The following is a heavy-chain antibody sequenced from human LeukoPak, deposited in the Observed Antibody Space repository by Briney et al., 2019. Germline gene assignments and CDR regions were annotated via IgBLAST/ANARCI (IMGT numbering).Heavy chain of an antibody. V-gene: IGHV3-23*01. CDR2: ISGSGGST. CDR1: GFTFSDYY. D-gene: IGHD2-15*01. Sequence: GGSLRLSCAASGFTFSDYYMSWIRQAPGKGLEWVSAISGSGGSTYYADSVKGRFTISRENSKNTLYLQMNSMREEDTAVYYCAKLEDIVVVVAATGRGHAFDIWGQGTMVTVSS. CDR3: AKLEDIVVVVAATGRGHAFDI. J-gene: IGHJ3*02.